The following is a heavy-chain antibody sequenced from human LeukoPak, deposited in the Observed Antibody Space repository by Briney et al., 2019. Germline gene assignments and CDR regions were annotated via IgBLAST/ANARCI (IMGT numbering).Heavy chain of an antibody. Sequence: ASVKVSCKASGYTFTSYGISWLRQAPGQGLEWMGWIGAYYGNTNYAQKLQGRVTMTTDTSTSTAYMELRSLRSDDTAVYYCASQYYYDSSGYHYWGQGTLVTVSS. D-gene: IGHD3-22*01. CDR2: IGAYYGNT. CDR3: ASQYYYDSSGYHY. V-gene: IGHV1-18*01. CDR1: GYTFTSYG. J-gene: IGHJ4*02.